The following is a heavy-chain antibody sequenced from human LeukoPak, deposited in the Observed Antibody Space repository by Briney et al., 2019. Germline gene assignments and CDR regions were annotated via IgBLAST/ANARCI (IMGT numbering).Heavy chain of an antibody. D-gene: IGHD2-15*01. CDR1: GFTFSSYA. Sequence: PGESLRLSCAASGFTFSSYAMSWVRQAPGKGLVWVSRINSDGSSTSYADSVKGRFTISRDNAKNTLYLQMNSLRAEDTAVYYCARAELPALYYYYYGMDVWGQGTTVTVSS. CDR3: ARAELPALYYYYYGMDV. V-gene: IGHV3-74*01. J-gene: IGHJ6*02. CDR2: INSDGSST.